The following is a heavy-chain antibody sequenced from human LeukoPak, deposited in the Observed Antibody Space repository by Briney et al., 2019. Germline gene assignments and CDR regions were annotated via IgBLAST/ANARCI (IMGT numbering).Heavy chain of an antibody. CDR1: GFSLSTSGVG. V-gene: IGHV2-5*01. J-gene: IGHJ4*02. Sequence: ESGPTLVKPTQTLTLTCTFSGFSLSTSGVGVGWIRQPPGKALERLALIYWNDDKRYSPSLKSRLTITKDTSKNQVVLTMTNMDPVDTATYYCALCTSCYGFGVNFDYWGQGTLVTVSS. CDR2: IYWNDDK. D-gene: IGHD2-2*01. CDR3: ALCTSCYGFGVNFDY.